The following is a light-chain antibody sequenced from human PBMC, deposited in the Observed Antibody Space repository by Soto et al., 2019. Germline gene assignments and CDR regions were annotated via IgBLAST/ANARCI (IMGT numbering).Light chain of an antibody. CDR2: DAS. CDR1: QTISSW. Sequence: DIQMTQSPSTLSGSVGDRVTITCRASQTISSWLAWYQQKPGKAPKLLIYDASNLEKGVPSRFSGSGSGTDFTFTITSLQPEDIATYYCQQYDNLPYTFGQGTRLEIK. V-gene: IGKV1-33*01. J-gene: IGKJ5*01. CDR3: QQYDNLPYT.